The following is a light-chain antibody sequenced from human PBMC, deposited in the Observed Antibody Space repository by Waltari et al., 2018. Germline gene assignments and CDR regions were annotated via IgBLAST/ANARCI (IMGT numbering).Light chain of an antibody. V-gene: IGLV2-23*02. CDR2: DVN. CDR3: CSYAGSSTWV. CDR1: NSDVGAYNY. Sequence: QSALTQPASVSGSPGQSITISCTGTNSDVGAYNYVSWYQQHPGKAPKVMIDDVNKRPSGSSNRFSGPKSGNPASLTISGLQAEDEAVYYCCSYAGSSTWVFGGGTKPTVL. J-gene: IGLJ3*02.